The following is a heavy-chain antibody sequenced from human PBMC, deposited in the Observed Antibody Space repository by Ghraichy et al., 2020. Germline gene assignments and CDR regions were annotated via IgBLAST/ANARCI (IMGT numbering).Heavy chain of an antibody. CDR3: ARDYMWSQDR. D-gene: IGHD2-21*01. CDR2: INGHGTPT. CDR1: GFKFSDYH. Sequence: GGSLRLSCAASGFKFSDYHMHWVRQAPGKGLEWLAYINGHGTPTYYADSVKGRFTISRDNTENSLFLQMSSLGAEDSGLYYCARDYMWSQDRWGRGTLVTVSS. J-gene: IGHJ2*01. V-gene: IGHV3-48*03.